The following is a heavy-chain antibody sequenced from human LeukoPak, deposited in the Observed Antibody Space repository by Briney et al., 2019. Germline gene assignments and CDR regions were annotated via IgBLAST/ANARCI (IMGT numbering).Heavy chain of an antibody. J-gene: IGHJ5*02. D-gene: IGHD4-17*01. Sequence: GGSLRLSCAASGFTFSSYAMSWVRQAPGKGLEWVSAIHGIGGSTYYADSVKGRFTISRDNSKNTLYLQMNSLRAEDTAVYYCAKDDYGDFRPNWFDPWGQGTLVTVSS. CDR3: AKDDYGDFRPNWFDP. V-gene: IGHV3-23*01. CDR2: IHGIGGST. CDR1: GFTFSSYA.